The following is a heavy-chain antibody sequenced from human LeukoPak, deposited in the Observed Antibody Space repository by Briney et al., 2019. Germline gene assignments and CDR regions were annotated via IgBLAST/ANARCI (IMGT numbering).Heavy chain of an antibody. V-gene: IGHV3-48*02. J-gene: IGHJ4*02. CDR2: VSDSRDV. Sequence: GGSLRLSCAAPGFTFSTYTMNWVRQAPGKGLEWVSTVSDSRDVHYSDSVKGRFTISRDNARNSLYLQMNSLRDEDTAVYYCTRDGLHTAHFDYWGQGTLVTVSS. CDR3: TRDGLHTAHFDY. D-gene: IGHD5-18*01. CDR1: GFTFSTYT.